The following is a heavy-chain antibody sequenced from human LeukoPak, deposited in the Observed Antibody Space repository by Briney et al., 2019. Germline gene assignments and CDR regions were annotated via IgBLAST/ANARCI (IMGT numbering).Heavy chain of an antibody. Sequence: ASVKVSCKASGYTFTSYDINWVRQATGQGVEWMGWMNPNSGNTGYAQKFQGRVTITADKSTSTAYMELSSLRSEDTAVYYCASPHLRWPTSDYGMDVWGQGTTVTVSS. V-gene: IGHV1-8*01. D-gene: IGHD4-23*01. CDR2: MNPNSGNT. CDR1: GYTFTSYD. CDR3: ASPHLRWPTSDYGMDV. J-gene: IGHJ6*02.